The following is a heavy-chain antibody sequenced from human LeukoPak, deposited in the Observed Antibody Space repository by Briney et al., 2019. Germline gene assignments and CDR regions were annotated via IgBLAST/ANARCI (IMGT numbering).Heavy chain of an antibody. CDR2: IYYSGSI. J-gene: IGHJ4*02. V-gene: IGHV4-61*01. CDR3: ARDYTGGTFDY. D-gene: IGHD3-16*01. Sequence: SETLSLTCTVSGGSVSSCCYYWSWIRQPPGKGLEWIGYIYYSGSINYNPSLKSRFTISVDTSKNQFSLKLSSVTAADTAVYYCARDYTGGTFDYWGQGTLVTVSS. CDR1: GGSVSSCCYY.